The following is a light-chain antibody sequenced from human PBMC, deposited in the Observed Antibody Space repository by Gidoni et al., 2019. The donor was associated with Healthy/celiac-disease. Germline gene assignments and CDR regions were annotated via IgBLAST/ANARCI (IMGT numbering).Light chain of an antibody. V-gene: IGKV1-39*01. Sequence: DIQMTQSPSSLSASVGDRVTITCRASQSISSYLNWYQQKPGKAPKLLIYAASSLQSGVPSRFSCSGSGTDFTLTISRLPPEAFATYYCQQSYSTPRTFGQGTKVEIK. CDR3: QQSYSTPRT. CDR2: AAS. CDR1: QSISSY. J-gene: IGKJ1*01.